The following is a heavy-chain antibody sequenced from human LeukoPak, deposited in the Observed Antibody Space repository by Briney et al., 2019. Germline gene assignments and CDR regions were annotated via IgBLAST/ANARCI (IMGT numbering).Heavy chain of an antibody. J-gene: IGHJ4*02. CDR2: ISWNSGSM. V-gene: IGHV3-9*01. D-gene: IGHD6-13*01. CDR1: GFTFDDYA. CDR3: AKDALIAAAGSYFDY. Sequence: PGGSLRLSCAASGFTFDDYAMHWVRQAPGKGLEWVSGISWNSGSMGYVDSVKGRFTISRDNAKNSLYLQMNSLRAEDTALYYCAKDALIAAAGSYFDYWGQGTLVTVSS.